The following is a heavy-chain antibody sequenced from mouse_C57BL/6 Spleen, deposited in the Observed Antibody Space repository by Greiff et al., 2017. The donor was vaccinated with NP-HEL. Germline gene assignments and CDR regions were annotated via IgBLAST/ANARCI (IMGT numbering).Heavy chain of an antibody. CDR3: ARSGDYDDYYAMDY. D-gene: IGHD2-4*01. Sequence: VQLQQSGPELVKPGASVKIPCKASGYTFTDYNMDWVKQSHGKILEWIGDINPNHGGTIYNQKFKGKATLTVDKSSSTAYMELRSLTSEDTAVYDCARSGDYDDYYAMDYWGQGTSVTVSS. V-gene: IGHV1-18*01. CDR1: GYTFTDYN. CDR2: INPNHGGT. J-gene: IGHJ4*01.